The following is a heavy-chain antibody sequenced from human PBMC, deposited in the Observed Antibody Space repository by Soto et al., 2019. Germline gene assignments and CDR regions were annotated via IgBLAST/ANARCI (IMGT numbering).Heavy chain of an antibody. Sequence: SETLSLTCTVSGCSISGTPYYWAWLRQSPGKGLEWIASIYYSGTTYYGPSLRGRVTISVDAAKNEFSLKLSSVTAADTAVYYCARWDSGLNCIRTTCYAPFAYWGQGPLVTV. CDR2: IYYSGTT. D-gene: IGHD2-2*01. J-gene: IGHJ4*02. V-gene: IGHV4-39*01. CDR3: ARWDSGLNCIRTTCYAPFAY. CDR1: GCSISGTPYY.